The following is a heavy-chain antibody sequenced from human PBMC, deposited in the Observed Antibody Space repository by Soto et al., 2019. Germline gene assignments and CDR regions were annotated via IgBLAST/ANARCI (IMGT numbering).Heavy chain of an antibody. CDR1: GFTFSRYA. J-gene: IGHJ4*02. V-gene: IGHV3-23*01. Sequence: GGSLRLSCAASGFTFSRYAMSWVRQAPGKGLGWVSSISGSGGSTYYADSVKGRFTISRDNSKNTLFLQMNSLRAEDTAVYYCAKATYYYDSSGYYPFDYWGQGTLVTVSS. CDR2: ISGSGGST. CDR3: AKATYYYDSSGYYPFDY. D-gene: IGHD3-22*01.